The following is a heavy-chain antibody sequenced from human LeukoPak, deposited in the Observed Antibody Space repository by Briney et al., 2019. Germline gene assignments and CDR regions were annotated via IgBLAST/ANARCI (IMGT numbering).Heavy chain of an antibody. CDR2: INHSGST. J-gene: IGHJ5*02. Sequence: SETLSLTRAVYGGSFSGYYWSWIRQPPGKGLEWIGEINHSGSTNYNPSLKSRVTISVDTSKNQFSLKLSSVTAADTAVYYCAIYCSSTSCFPTGNYNWFDPWGQGTLVTVSS. CDR3: AIYCSSTSCFPTGNYNWFDP. V-gene: IGHV4-34*01. D-gene: IGHD2-2*01. CDR1: GGSFSGYY.